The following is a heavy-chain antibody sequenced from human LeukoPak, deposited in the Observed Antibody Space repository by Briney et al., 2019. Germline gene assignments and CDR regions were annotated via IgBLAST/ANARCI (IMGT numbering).Heavy chain of an antibody. Sequence: SETLSLTCTVSGGSISSYYWGWIRQPPGKGLEWIGSIYYSGSTYYNPSLKSRVTISVDTSKNQFSLKLSSVTAADTAVYYCARVPTVRIGGSWFDPWGQGTLVTVSS. D-gene: IGHD3-10*01. J-gene: IGHJ5*02. CDR2: IYYSGST. CDR1: GGSISSYY. CDR3: ARVPTVRIGGSWFDP. V-gene: IGHV4-39*07.